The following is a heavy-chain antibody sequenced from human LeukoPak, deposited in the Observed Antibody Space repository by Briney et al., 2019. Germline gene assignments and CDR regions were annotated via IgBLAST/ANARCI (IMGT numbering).Heavy chain of an antibody. D-gene: IGHD3-10*01. J-gene: IGHJ4*02. CDR3: ARGDYSSGMDY. CDR2: ISGSGGST. Sequence: GGSLRLSCAASGFTFSSYAMSWVRQAPGKGLEWVSAISGSGGSTYYADSVKGRFTISRDNSKNTLYLHMNSLRAEDTAVYYCARGDYSSGMDYWGQGTLVTVSS. CDR1: GFTFSSYA. V-gene: IGHV3-23*01.